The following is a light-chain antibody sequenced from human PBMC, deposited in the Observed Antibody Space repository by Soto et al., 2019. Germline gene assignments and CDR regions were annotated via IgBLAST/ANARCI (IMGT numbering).Light chain of an antibody. V-gene: IGKV1-39*01. CDR2: GAS. CDR1: QNIDMY. J-gene: IGKJ1*01. Sequence: DIQMTQSPSSLSASVGDTVTITCRASQNIDMYLNWYQQRPGKAPKVLISGASNLQSGVPSRFSGSGSGTDFTLTIHSLQPEDFATYSCQHTFSGPPWTFGQGTKVDFK. CDR3: QHTFSGPPWT.